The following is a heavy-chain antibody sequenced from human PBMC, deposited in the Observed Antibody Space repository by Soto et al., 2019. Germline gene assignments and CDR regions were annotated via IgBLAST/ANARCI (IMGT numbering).Heavy chain of an antibody. D-gene: IGHD3-10*01. CDR1: GFTFSSYG. V-gene: IGHV3-33*01. CDR3: ARDPMVRGVIGHFDY. CDR2: IWYDGSNK. J-gene: IGHJ4*02. Sequence: QVQLVESGGGVVQPGRSLRLSCAASGFTFSSYGMHWVRQAPGKGLEWVAVIWYDGSNKYYADSVKGRFTISRDNSKNTLYLQMNSLRAEDTAVYYCARDPMVRGVIGHFDYWGQGTLVTVSS.